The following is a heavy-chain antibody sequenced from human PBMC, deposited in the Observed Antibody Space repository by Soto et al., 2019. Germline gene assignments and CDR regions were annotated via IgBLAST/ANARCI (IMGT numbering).Heavy chain of an antibody. D-gene: IGHD3-9*01. V-gene: IGHV3-23*01. CDR2: ISGSGFTT. CDR1: GFTFSSYA. Sequence: GGSLRLSCAASGFTFSSYAMTWVRQAPGKGLEWVSTISGSGFTTSYADSVKGRFTISRDSSKKILYLQMNSLRAEDTAVYYCAKDVVVDIVTASYNVALDYWGQGTPVTVSS. CDR3: AKDVVVDIVTASYNVALDY. J-gene: IGHJ4*02.